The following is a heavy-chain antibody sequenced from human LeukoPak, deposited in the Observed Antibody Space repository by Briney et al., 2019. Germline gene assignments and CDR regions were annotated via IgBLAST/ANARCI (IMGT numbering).Heavy chain of an antibody. Sequence: GGSLRLSCAASGFTFSSYWMHWVRQAPGKGLVWVSRINSDGSSTSYADSVKGRFTISRDNAKNALYLQMNSLRAEDTAVYYCARGGYYDDLDYWGQGTLVTVSS. CDR1: GFTFSSYW. D-gene: IGHD3-22*01. CDR3: ARGGYYDDLDY. V-gene: IGHV3-74*01. CDR2: INSDGSST. J-gene: IGHJ4*02.